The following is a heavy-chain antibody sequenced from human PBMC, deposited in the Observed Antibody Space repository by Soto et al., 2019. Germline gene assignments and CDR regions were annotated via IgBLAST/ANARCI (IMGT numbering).Heavy chain of an antibody. CDR2: IYYTVIS. J-gene: IGHJ5*02. V-gene: IGHV4-31*03. CDR3: ARVLLTHYTHLNR. Sequence: PSETLSLTCTVSGGSISIGSYFLSWVRQRPGEGLVWIGNIYYTVISYYNLSPKSRVSISVDTSMDHFSLTLTSLSAPDTAIYYCARVLLTHYTHLNRWGQGTRVPVS. D-gene: IGHD2-2*02. CDR1: GGSISIGSYF.